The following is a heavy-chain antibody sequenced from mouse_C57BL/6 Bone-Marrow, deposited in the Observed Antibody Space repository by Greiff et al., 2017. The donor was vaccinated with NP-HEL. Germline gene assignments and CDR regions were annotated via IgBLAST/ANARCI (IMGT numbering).Heavy chain of an antibody. CDR1: GFTFSDYG. Sequence: EVMLVESGGGLVQPGGSLKLSCAASGFTFSDYGMAWVRQAPRKGPEWVAFISNLAYSIYYADTVTGRFTISRENAKNTLYLEMSSLRSEDTAMYYCARHPPSYYYGSSFHYYAMDYWGQGTSVTVSS. CDR2: ISNLAYSI. CDR3: ARHPPSYYYGSSFHYYAMDY. V-gene: IGHV5-15*01. D-gene: IGHD1-1*01. J-gene: IGHJ4*01.